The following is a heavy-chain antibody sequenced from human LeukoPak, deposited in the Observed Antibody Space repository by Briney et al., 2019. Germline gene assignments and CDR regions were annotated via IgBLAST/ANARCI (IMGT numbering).Heavy chain of an antibody. CDR3: ASPMLLGYCSGGSCYSH. CDR2: IIPILGIA. Sequence: ASVKVSCKASEGTFSSYAISWVRQAPGQGLEWMGRIIPILGIANYAQKFQGRVTITADKSTSTAYMELSSLRSEDTAVYYCASPMLLGYCSGGSCYSHWGQGTLVTVSS. D-gene: IGHD2-15*01. CDR1: EGTFSSYA. V-gene: IGHV1-69*04. J-gene: IGHJ4*02.